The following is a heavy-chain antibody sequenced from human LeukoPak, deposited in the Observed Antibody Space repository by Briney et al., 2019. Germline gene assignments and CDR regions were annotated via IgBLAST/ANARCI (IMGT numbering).Heavy chain of an antibody. Sequence: SVTVSCTASGGTFSSYAISWVRQAPGQGLEWMGGIIPIFGTANYAQKFQGRVTITADESTSTAYMELSSLRSEDTAVYYCARDELIVVVPAAIYYYYGMDVWGQGTTVTVSS. CDR3: ARDELIVVVPAAIYYYYGMDV. CDR1: GGTFSSYA. V-gene: IGHV1-69*01. CDR2: IIPIFGTA. J-gene: IGHJ6*02. D-gene: IGHD2-2*01.